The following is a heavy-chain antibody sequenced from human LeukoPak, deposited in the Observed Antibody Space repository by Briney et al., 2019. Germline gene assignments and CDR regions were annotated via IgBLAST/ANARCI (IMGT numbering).Heavy chain of an antibody. CDR1: GFTFANYA. V-gene: IGHV3-69-1*02. D-gene: IGHD1-26*01. CDR3: ARDDKWAFDY. J-gene: IGHJ4*02. CDR2: ISSTSAI. Sequence: GGSLRLSCAASGFTFANYALNWFRHTPGKGLEWLSYISSTSAIYYADSVKGRFTISTDNAKKSLYLQMNSLRAEDTAVYYCARDDKWAFDYWGQGTLVTVSS.